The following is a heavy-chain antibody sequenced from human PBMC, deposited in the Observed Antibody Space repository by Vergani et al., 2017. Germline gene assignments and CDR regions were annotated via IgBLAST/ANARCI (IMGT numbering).Heavy chain of an antibody. Sequence: QVQLQQWGAGLLKPSETLSLTCAVYGGSFSGYYWSWIRQPPGKGLEWIGEINHSGSTYYNPSLKSRVTISVDTSKNQFSLKLSSVTAADTAVYYCARLFREGSGWTGRGGHFDYWGQGTLVTVSS. J-gene: IGHJ4*02. CDR2: INHSGST. CDR3: ARLFREGSGWTGRGGHFDY. V-gene: IGHV4-34*01. D-gene: IGHD6-19*01. CDR1: GGSFSGYY.